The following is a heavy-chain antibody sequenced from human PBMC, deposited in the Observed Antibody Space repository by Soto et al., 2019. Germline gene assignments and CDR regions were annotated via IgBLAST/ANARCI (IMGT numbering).Heavy chain of an antibody. CDR3: ARLSLYGDYDN. Sequence: QLLESGPGLVKPSETLSLTCTVSGGSISSSSYYWGWIRQPPGKGLEWIGSIYYSGSTYYNPSLKSRVTISVDTSKNQFSLKLSSVTAADTAVYYCARLSLYGDYDNWGQGTLVTVSS. J-gene: IGHJ4*02. CDR2: IYYSGST. V-gene: IGHV4-39*01. D-gene: IGHD4-17*01. CDR1: GGSISSSSYY.